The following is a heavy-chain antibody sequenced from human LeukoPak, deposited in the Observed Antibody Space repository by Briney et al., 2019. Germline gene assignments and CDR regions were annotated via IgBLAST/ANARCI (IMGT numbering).Heavy chain of an antibody. J-gene: IGHJ4*02. D-gene: IGHD3-22*01. CDR3: AKVRGSSGYHFDY. Sequence: GGSLRLSCAASGFTFSLYGMNWVRQAPGKGLEWVAVISSDGSDKYYADSVKGRFTVSRDNSENSLYLQIHSLRAEDTAVYYCAKVRGSSGYHFDYWGQGTLVTVSS. V-gene: IGHV3-30*18. CDR1: GFTFSLYG. CDR2: ISSDGSDK.